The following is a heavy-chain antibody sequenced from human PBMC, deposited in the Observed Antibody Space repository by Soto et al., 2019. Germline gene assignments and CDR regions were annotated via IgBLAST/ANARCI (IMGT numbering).Heavy chain of an antibody. D-gene: IGHD3-22*01. J-gene: IGHJ4*02. V-gene: IGHV4-31*03. CDR2: ISNTGST. CDR3: AGDLGYCEMDYYNNSGYQD. CDR1: GGSISSSIYY. Sequence: SESLSLTCTVSGGSISSSIYYGGWIRRPPGKGLEWIGYISNTGSTFYNPSLERRLPISLDTPKNQFSLKLSSVTAADTAVDHYAGDLGYCEMDYYNNSGYQDWGQGTLVTVSS.